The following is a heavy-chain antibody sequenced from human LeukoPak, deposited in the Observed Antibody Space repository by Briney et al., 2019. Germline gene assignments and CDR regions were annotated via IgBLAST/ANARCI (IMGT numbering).Heavy chain of an antibody. CDR3: XXXXYXGA. CDR2: IYSSGST. V-gene: IGHV3-53*01. Sequence: PGGSLRLSCAASGFTVTSNSMSWVRQAPGKGLEWVSVIYSSGSTHFADSVKGRFSISRDNSKNTLYLLMSSLRLEDTAVYYCXXXXYXGAWGQXTLVXXSS. J-gene: IGHJ4*02. CDR1: GFTVTSNS.